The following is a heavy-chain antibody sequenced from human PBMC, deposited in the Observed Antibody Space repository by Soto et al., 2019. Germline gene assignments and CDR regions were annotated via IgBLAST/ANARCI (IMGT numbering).Heavy chain of an antibody. Sequence: GGSLRLSCAASGFTFSSYAMSWVRQAPGKGLEWVSAISGSGGSTYYADSVKGRFTISRDNSKNTLYLQMNSLRAEDTAVYYCAKRGSGSGIYYYYMDVWGKGTTVTVSS. CDR3: AKRGSGSGIYYYYMDV. D-gene: IGHD2-21*01. V-gene: IGHV3-23*01. CDR1: GFTFSSYA. CDR2: ISGSGGST. J-gene: IGHJ6*03.